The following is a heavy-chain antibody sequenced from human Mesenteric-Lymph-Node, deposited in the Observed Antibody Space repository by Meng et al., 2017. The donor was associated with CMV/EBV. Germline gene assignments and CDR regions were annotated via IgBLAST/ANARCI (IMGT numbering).Heavy chain of an antibody. CDR2: IIPIFGTA. D-gene: IGHD5-12*01. CDR1: GGNFSSYA. J-gene: IGHJ4*02. CDR3: ARVWVGGYDRGDY. V-gene: IGHV1-69*06. Sequence: KADGGNFSSYAISWVRQATGQGLEWMGGIIPIFGTANYAQKFQGRVTITADKSTSTAYMELSSLRSEDTAVYYCARVWVGGYDRGDYWGQGTLVTVSS.